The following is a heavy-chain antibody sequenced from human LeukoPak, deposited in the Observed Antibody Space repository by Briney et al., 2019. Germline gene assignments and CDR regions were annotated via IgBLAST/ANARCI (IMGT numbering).Heavy chain of an antibody. J-gene: IGHJ4*02. CDR2: ISSSSTYI. CDR3: AKALKSTHYSTPHFDY. Sequence: PGGSLRLSCAASGFTFSSYSMNWVRQAPGKGLEWVSSISSSSTYIYYADSLKGRFTVSRDNAKNSLYLQMNSLRAEDTALYFCAKALKSTHYSTPHFDYWGQGTLVTVSS. CDR1: GFTFSSYS. V-gene: IGHV3-21*04. D-gene: IGHD2/OR15-2a*01.